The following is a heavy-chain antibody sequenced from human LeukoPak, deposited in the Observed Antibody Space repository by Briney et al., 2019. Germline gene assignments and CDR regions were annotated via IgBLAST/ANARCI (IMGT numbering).Heavy chain of an antibody. Sequence: GGSLRLSCAASGFTFSSYSMNWVRQAPGKGLEWVSSTSSGSSYLYYADSVKGRFTISRDNAKNSLYLQMNSLRAEDTAVYYCARDYDSSGYSWYFDLWGRVTLVTVSS. J-gene: IGHJ2*01. CDR3: ARDYDSSGYSWYFDL. D-gene: IGHD3-22*01. V-gene: IGHV3-21*01. CDR2: TSSGSSYL. CDR1: GFTFSSYS.